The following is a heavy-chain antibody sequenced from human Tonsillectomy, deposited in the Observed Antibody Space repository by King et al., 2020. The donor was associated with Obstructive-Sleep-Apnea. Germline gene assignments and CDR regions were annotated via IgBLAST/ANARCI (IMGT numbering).Heavy chain of an antibody. CDR2: IHYDGSNK. CDR1: AFTFSSYG. J-gene: IGHJ4*02. D-gene: IGHD2-15*01. Sequence: QLVQSGAGVVQPGRSLRLSCTASAFTFSSYGMHWVRQAPGKGLEWVAFIHYDGSNKYYADSVKGRFTISRANPKNTLYLQMNSLRAEDTAVYYCAKDHSVVISATMDSWGQGTLVTVSS. V-gene: IGHV3-30*02. CDR3: AKDHSVVISATMDS.